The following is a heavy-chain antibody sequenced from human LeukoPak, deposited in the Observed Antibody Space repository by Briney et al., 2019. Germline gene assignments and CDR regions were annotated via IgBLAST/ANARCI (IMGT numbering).Heavy chain of an antibody. CDR1: GFTFSSYA. V-gene: IGHV3-23*01. J-gene: IGHJ4*02. CDR2: ISGSGGST. D-gene: IGHD3-10*01. Sequence: PGGSLRLSCAASGFTFSSYAMSWVGQAPGKGLEWFSAISGSGGSTYYADSVKGRFTISRDNSKNTLYLQMNSLRAEDTAVYYCAKDPTYVVRGVSNYWGQGTLVTVSS. CDR3: AKDPTYVVRGVSNY.